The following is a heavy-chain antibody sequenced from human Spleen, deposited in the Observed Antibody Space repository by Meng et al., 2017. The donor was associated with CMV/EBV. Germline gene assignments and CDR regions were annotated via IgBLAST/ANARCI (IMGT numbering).Heavy chain of an antibody. V-gene: IGHV4-61*01. CDR1: GDSVSSGSYY. Sequence: SETLSLTCTVSGDSVSSGSYYWTWIRQPPGKGLEWIGYIYYSGSTYNDPSLKSRVTISVDTSKNQFSLKLSSVTAADTAVYYCARAPHGYNWFDPWGQGTLVTVS. CDR2: IYYSGST. CDR3: ARAPHGYNWFDP. J-gene: IGHJ5*02.